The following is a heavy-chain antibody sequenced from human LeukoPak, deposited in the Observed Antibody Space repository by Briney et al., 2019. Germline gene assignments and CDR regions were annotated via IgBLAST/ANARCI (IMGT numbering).Heavy chain of an antibody. CDR3: ARAAGVVAVHYLDH. CDR1: GFTFSSHA. CDR2: VGGAGGRT. V-gene: IGHV3-23*01. Sequence: GGSLRLSCAASGFTFSSHAMGWVRQAPGKGLDWVSDVGGAGGRTYSADSVKGRLSIYTQKPKNTLYLQMNNLRAEDTAIYYCARAAGVVAVHYLDHWGQGTLVTVSS. J-gene: IGHJ4*02. D-gene: IGHD2-15*01.